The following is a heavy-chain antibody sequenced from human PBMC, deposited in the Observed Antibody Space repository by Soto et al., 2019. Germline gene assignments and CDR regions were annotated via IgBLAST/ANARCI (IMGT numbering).Heavy chain of an antibody. CDR1: GYIFTNYG. Sequence: QVRLVQSGAEVKKPGASVKVSCKASGYIFTNYGISWVRQAPGQGPEWMGWISVFNGNTKYAQTVHGRVTMTTDTSTSTAYMELRSLRSDDTAVYYCARGGSSWSAEYYQHGGQGTLVVVSS. J-gene: IGHJ1*01. D-gene: IGHD6-13*01. CDR2: ISVFNGNT. CDR3: ARGGSSWSAEYYQH. V-gene: IGHV1-18*01.